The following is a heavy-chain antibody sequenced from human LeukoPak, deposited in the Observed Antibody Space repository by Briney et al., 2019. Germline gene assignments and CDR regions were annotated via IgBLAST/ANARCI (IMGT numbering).Heavy chain of an antibody. D-gene: IGHD1-26*01. V-gene: IGHV1-24*01. CDR1: GYTLTELS. CDR3: ARGMEPYYYMDV. CDR2: FDPEDGET. Sequence: ASVKVSCKVSGYTLTELSMHRVRQAPGKGLEWMGGFDPEDGETIYAQKFQGRVTMTEDTSTDTAYMELSSLRSEDTAVYYCARGMEPYYYMDVWGKGTTVTVSS. J-gene: IGHJ6*03.